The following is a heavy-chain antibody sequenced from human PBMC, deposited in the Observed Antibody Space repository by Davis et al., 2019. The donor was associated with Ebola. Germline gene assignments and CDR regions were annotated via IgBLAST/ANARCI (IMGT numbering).Heavy chain of an antibody. CDR2: INPNSGGT. D-gene: IGHD2-2*01. CDR1: GGTFSSYA. Sequence: ASVKVSCKASGGTFSSYAISWVRQAPGQGLEWMGWINPNSGGTNYAQKFQGRVTMTRDTSISTAYMELSRLRSDDTAVYYCARASRGYCSSTSCYYDYWGQGTLVTVSS. V-gene: IGHV1-2*02. CDR3: ARASRGYCSSTSCYYDY. J-gene: IGHJ4*02.